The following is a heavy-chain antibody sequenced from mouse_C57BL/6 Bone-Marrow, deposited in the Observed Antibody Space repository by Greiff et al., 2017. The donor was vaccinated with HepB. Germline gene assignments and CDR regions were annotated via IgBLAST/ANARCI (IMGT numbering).Heavy chain of an antibody. CDR2: IYPSDSET. J-gene: IGHJ4*01. D-gene: IGHD2-2*01. Sequence: VQLQQSGAELVRPGSSVKLSCKASGYTFTSYWMDWVKQRPGKGLEWIGNIYPSDSETHYNQKFKDKATLTVDKSSSTAYMQLSSLTSEDSAVYYCARRGTVYYGYDDAMDYWGQGTSVTVSS. V-gene: IGHV1-61*01. CDR1: GYTFTSYW. CDR3: ARRGTVYYGYDDAMDY.